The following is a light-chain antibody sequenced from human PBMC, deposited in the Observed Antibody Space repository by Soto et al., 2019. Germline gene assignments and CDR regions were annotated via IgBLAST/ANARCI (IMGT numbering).Light chain of an antibody. J-gene: IGKJ4*01. Sequence: IVLTHSPGTLSFSPGERVTLSCRASQSVSSSYLAWYQQKPGQAPRLLMNGASRRASGIPDRFSGSGSGTDFTLTISRLEPEDFAMYYCQQCGSSPLTFGGGTKVDIK. V-gene: IGKV3-20*01. CDR1: QSVSSSY. CDR2: GAS. CDR3: QQCGSSPLT.